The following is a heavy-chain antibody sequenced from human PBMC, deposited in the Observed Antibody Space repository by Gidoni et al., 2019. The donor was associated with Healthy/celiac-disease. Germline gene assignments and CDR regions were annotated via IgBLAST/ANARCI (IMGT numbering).Heavy chain of an antibody. CDR2: INPSGGST. Sequence: QVQLVQSGAEVMKPGASVKVSCNASGYTFTSYYMHWMRQAPGQGLEWMGIINPSGGSTSYAQKFQGRVTMTRDTSTSTVYMELSSLRSEDTAVYYCAREGGLGYYGSGSYYPILNYYYYGMDVWGQGTTVTVSS. CDR1: GYTFTSYY. J-gene: IGHJ6*02. V-gene: IGHV1-46*01. CDR3: AREGGLGYYGSGSYYPILNYYYYGMDV. D-gene: IGHD3-10*01.